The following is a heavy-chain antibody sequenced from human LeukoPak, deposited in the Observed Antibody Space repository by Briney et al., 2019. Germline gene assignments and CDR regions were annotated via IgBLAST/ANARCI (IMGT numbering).Heavy chain of an antibody. CDR3: TKPFFWSGYLPPYYYMDV. CDR2: IRSKAYGGTT. D-gene: IGHD3-3*01. Sequence: GGSLRLSCTASGFTFGDYAMSWVRQAPGKGLEWVGFIRSKAYGGTTEYAASVKGRFTISRDDSKSIAYLQMNSLKTEDTAVYYCTKPFFWSGYLPPYYYMDVWGKGTTVTVSS. J-gene: IGHJ6*03. V-gene: IGHV3-49*04. CDR1: GFTFGDYA.